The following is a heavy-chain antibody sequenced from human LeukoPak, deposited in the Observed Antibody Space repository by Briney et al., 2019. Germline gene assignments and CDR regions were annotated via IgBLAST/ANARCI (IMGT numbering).Heavy chain of an antibody. CDR1: GITVSANY. J-gene: IGHJ4*02. D-gene: IGHD5-24*01. CDR2: IGIDSGNT. V-gene: IGHV3-11*06. Sequence: PGGSLRLSCAASGITVSANYMSWVRQAPGKGLEWISYIGIDSGNTNYADSVKGRFTISGDKAKNSLYLQMNSLRVEDTAVYYCARDYKYAFDNWGQGTLVTVSS. CDR3: ARDYKYAFDN.